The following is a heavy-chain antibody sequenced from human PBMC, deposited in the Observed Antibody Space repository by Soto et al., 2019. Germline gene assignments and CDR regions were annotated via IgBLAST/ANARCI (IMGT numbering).Heavy chain of an antibody. D-gene: IGHD3-22*01. CDR1: GGTFGSYA. J-gene: IGHJ5*02. CDR3: ARPILYYFDTSAESAWFDP. CDR2: IIPIFSTP. V-gene: IGHV1-69*12. Sequence: QVQLVQSGAEVKKPGSSVKVSCKTSGGTFGSYAISWVRQAPGQGLEWMGGIIPIFSTPNYAQKFQGRVTITAAGSRGPAYLELSSLRSEDTAVYYCARPILYYFDTSAESAWFDPWGQGTLVTVSS.